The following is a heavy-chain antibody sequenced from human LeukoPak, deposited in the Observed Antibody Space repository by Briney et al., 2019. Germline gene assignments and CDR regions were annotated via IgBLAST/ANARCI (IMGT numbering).Heavy chain of an antibody. CDR2: IYYSGRT. CDR1: GGSISSSSYY. CDR3: AREVFKDAFDI. Sequence: SETLSLTCTVSGGSISSSSYYWGWIRQPPGKGLEWIGSIYYSGRTNYNPSLKSRVTISVDTSKKQFSLKLSSVTAADTAVYYCAREVFKDAFDIWGQGTMVTVSS. V-gene: IGHV4-39*07. D-gene: IGHD2-8*01. J-gene: IGHJ3*02.